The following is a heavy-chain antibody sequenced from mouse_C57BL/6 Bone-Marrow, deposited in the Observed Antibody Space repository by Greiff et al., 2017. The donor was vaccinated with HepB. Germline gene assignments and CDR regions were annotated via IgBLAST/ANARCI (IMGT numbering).Heavy chain of an antibody. J-gene: IGHJ4*01. CDR3: ARDLGSDYYGSSYAIDY. V-gene: IGHV5-4*01. CDR2: ISDGGSYT. D-gene: IGHD1-1*01. Sequence: EVQLVESGGGLVKPGGSLKLSCAASGFTFSSYAMSWVRQTPEKRLEWVATISDGGSYTYYPDNVKGRFTISRDNAKNNLYLQMSHLKSEDTAMYYCARDLGSDYYGSSYAIDYWGQGTSVTVSS. CDR1: GFTFSSYA.